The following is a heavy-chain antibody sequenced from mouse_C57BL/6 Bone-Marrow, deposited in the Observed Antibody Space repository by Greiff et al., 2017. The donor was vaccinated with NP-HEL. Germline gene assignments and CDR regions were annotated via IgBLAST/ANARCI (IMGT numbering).Heavy chain of an antibody. Sequence: EVKLVESGGGLVQPKGSLKLSCAASGFSFNTYAMNWVRQAPGKGLEWVARIRSKSNNYATYYADSVKDRLTISRDDSESMLYLQMNNLKTEDTAMYYCVRPNYSNCGAMDYWGQGTSVTVSS. V-gene: IGHV10-1*01. D-gene: IGHD2-5*01. J-gene: IGHJ4*01. CDR1: GFSFNTYA. CDR3: VRPNYSNCGAMDY. CDR2: IRSKSNNYAT.